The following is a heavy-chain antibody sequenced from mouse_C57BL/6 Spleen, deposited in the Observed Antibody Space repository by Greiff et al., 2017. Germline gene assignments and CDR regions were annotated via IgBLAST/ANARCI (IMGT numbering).Heavy chain of an antibody. D-gene: IGHD2-5*01. CDR1: GYSITSGYY. V-gene: IGHV3-6*01. J-gene: IGHJ3*01. Sequence: VQLQQSGPGLVKPSQSLSLTCSVTGYSITSGYYWNWIRQFPGNKLEWMGYISYDGSNNYNPSLKNRISITRDTSKNQFFLKLNSVTTEDTATYYCAREAAYYSNSSFAYWGQGTLVTVSA. CDR2: ISYDGSN. CDR3: AREAAYYSNSSFAY.